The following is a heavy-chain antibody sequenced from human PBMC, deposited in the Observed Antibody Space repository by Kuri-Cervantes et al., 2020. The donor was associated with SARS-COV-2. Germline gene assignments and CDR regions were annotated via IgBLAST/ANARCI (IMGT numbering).Heavy chain of an antibody. CDR1: GYTFNSYA. V-gene: IGHV1-3*01. J-gene: IGHJ4*02. D-gene: IGHD6-6*01. CDR2: INAGNGNT. Sequence: ASVKVSCKASGYTFNSYAMHWVRQAPGQRLEWMGWINAGNGNTKYSQKFQGRVTITRDTSASTAYMELSSLRSEDTAVYYCARVRDEYSSSSPLGYWGQGTLVTVSS. CDR3: ARVRDEYSSSSPLGY.